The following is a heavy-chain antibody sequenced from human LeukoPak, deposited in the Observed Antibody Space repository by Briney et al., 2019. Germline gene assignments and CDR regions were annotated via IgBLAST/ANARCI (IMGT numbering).Heavy chain of an antibody. CDR1: GYSFTSYW. CDR2: IYPGDSDT. V-gene: IGHV5-51*01. Sequence: GESRKISCKGSGYSFTSYWIGWVRQRPGKGLEWMGIIYPGDSDTRYSPSFQGQVTISADKSISTAYLQWSSLKASDTAMYYCARRHEGYCSGGSCYWFDPWGQGTLVTVSS. CDR3: ARRHEGYCSGGSCYWFDP. D-gene: IGHD2-15*01. J-gene: IGHJ5*02.